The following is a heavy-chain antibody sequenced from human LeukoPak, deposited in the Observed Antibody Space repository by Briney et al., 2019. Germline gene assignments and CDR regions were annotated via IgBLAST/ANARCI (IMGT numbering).Heavy chain of an antibody. CDR3: ARYSGRYYYFDS. V-gene: IGHV4-39*07. CDR1: DGSIRSSSCY. Sequence: PSETLSLTCTVSDGSIRSSSCYWGWIRQSPGKGLEWIASVHYSGSTYYNPSLKSRVTISLDTSRNQFSLKLSSVTAADTALYYCARYSGRYYYFDSWGQGTLVTVSS. CDR2: VHYSGST. J-gene: IGHJ4*02. D-gene: IGHD1-26*01.